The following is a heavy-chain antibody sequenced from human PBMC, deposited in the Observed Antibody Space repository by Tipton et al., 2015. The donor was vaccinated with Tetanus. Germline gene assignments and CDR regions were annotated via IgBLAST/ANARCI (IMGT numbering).Heavy chain of an antibody. Sequence: QLVQSGAEVKKPGASVKVSCKASGYTFTGYYMHWVRQAPGQGLEWMGWINPNSGGTNYAQKFQGRVTMTRDTSTSTVYMELNSLKSEDTAVYFCARDRGVAGTLDYWGQGTLVTVSS. D-gene: IGHD6-19*01. CDR1: GYTFTGYY. V-gene: IGHV1-2*02. CDR3: ARDRGVAGTLDY. J-gene: IGHJ4*02. CDR2: INPNSGGT.